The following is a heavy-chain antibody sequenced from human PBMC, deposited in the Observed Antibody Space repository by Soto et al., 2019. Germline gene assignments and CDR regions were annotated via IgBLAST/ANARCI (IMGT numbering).Heavy chain of an antibody. D-gene: IGHD4-17*01. CDR3: ARSTVTTSHPQSTDYGMDF. J-gene: IGHJ6*02. CDR2: IYYSGST. V-gene: IGHV4-30-4*01. Sequence: QVQLQESGPGLVKPSQTLSLTCTVSGGSISSGDYYWSWIRQPPGKGLEWIGYIYYSGSTYYNPSLTSLVTVAGESSKNQCSLKMSSVTAADTAVYYCARSTVTTSHPQSTDYGMDFWGQGTTVTVSS. CDR1: GGSISSGDYY.